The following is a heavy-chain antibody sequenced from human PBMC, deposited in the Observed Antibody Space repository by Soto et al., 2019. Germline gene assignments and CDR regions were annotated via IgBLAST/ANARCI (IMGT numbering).Heavy chain of an antibody. CDR1: GYTFTSYV. V-gene: IGHV1-3*01. J-gene: IGHJ5*02. CDR2: INAGNGNT. D-gene: IGHD3-10*01. CDR3: ARGDVRYYGSGSSSFDA. Sequence: ASVKVSCKTSGYTFTSYVMNWVRQAPGQRLEWMGWINAGNGNTKYSQNFQGRVTITRDTSASTAYMELSSLRSEDTAVYYCARGDVRYYGSGSSSFDAWGQGTQVTVSS.